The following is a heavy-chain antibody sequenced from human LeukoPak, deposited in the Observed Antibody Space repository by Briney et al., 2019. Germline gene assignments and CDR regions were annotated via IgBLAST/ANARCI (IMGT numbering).Heavy chain of an antibody. CDR1: GFTLSSYG. CDR2: ISYDGSNK. CDR3: AKDRGSSGWFDY. Sequence: GRSLRLSCAGSGFTLSSYGMHWVRQAPGKGLEWVAVISYDGSNKYYADSVKGRFTTSRDNSKNTLYLQMNSLRAEDTAMYYCAKDRGSSGWFDYWGQGTLVTVSS. D-gene: IGHD6-19*01. V-gene: IGHV3-30*18. J-gene: IGHJ4*02.